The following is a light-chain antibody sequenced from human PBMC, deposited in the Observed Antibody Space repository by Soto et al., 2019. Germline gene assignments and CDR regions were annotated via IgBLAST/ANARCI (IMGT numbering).Light chain of an antibody. CDR1: SSDGGGYNC. V-gene: IGLV2-8*01. CDR2: DVN. J-gene: IGLJ1*01. Sequence: QSALTRPPSASGSPGQSVTISCTGTSSDGGGYNCVSWYQHQLGKAPKVLIFDVNKRPSGVPDRVSGSKSGNTASLTVSRLQAEDEADYYCSSHAVGDNTFVFGAGTKVTVL. CDR3: SSHAVGDNTFV.